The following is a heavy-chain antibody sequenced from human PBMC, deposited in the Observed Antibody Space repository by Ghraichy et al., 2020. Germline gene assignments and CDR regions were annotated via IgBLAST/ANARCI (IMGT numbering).Heavy chain of an antibody. J-gene: IGHJ6*02. D-gene: IGHD3-3*01. CDR2: ISGSGGST. CDR1: GFTFSSYA. V-gene: IGHV3-23*01. CDR3: AKGQTVPYYDFWSGSHYYYGMDV. Sequence: GGSLRLSCAASGFTFSSYAMSWVRQAPGKGLEWVSAISGSGGSTYYADSVKGRFTISRDNSKNTLYLQMNSLRAEDTAVYYCAKGQTVPYYDFWSGSHYYYGMDVWGQGTTVTVSS.